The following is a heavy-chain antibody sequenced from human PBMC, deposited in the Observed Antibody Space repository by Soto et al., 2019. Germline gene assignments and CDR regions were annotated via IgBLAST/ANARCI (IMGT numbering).Heavy chain of an antibody. J-gene: IGHJ4*02. V-gene: IGHV1-18*01. D-gene: IGHD2-2*01. CDR1: GYTFTTYG. CDR2: ISTDIGNT. CDR3: ARFNCISSSCYEGYFDY. Sequence: QVQLVQSGAEVKKPGASVKVSCKTYGYTFTTYGISWVRQAPGQGLEWMGWISTDIGNTNYAQKVQDRVTMTTDTSTSTAYMELRSLRSDDTAVYYCARFNCISSSCYEGYFDYWGQGTLVTVSS.